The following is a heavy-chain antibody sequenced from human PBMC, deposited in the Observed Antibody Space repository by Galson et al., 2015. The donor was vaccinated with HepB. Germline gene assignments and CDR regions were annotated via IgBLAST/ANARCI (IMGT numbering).Heavy chain of an antibody. Sequence: SLRLSCAASGVTFSSYWMSWVRQAPGKGLEWVANINQDGSEKYYVDSVKGRFTISRDNAENSLYLQMDSLRAEDTAVYYCARKTSYYDNTKGWFGLWGQGALVTVSS. D-gene: IGHD3-16*01. CDR2: INQDGSEK. V-gene: IGHV3-7*01. J-gene: IGHJ5*02. CDR1: GVTFSSYW. CDR3: ARKTSYYDNTKGWFGL.